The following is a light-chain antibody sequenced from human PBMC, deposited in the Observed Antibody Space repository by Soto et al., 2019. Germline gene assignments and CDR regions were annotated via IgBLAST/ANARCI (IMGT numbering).Light chain of an antibody. CDR2: GAS. V-gene: IGKV3-15*01. Sequence: TVMTQSPATLSVSPGERATLSCRAGQSVNSYLAWYQQKPGQAPRLLIRGASARATGIPARFSGSGSGTEFTLTISSLQSEDFAVYYCQQYNQWPLTFGGGTKVDIK. CDR1: QSVNSY. J-gene: IGKJ4*01. CDR3: QQYNQWPLT.